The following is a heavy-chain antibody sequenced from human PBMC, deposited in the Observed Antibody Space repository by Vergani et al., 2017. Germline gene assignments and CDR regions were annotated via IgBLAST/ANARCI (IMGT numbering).Heavy chain of an antibody. CDR1: GVSITGGNY. CDR2: VFHLGTL. Sequence: QVQLQESGPGLLRPSETLSLTCRVSGVSITGGNYWGWVRQSPVSSLEWLGSVFHLGTLYYNPSLQSRVTISMDANNHFSLKLTSVTAADRAVYYCVRDFHSRGPFDVWGQGSLVTVAS. V-gene: IGHV4-38-2*02. J-gene: IGHJ4*02. D-gene: IGHD3/OR15-3a*01. CDR3: VRDFHSRGPFDV.